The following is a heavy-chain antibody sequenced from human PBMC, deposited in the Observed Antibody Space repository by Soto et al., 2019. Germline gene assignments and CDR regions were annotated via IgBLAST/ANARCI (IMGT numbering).Heavy chain of an antibody. Sequence: PGESLKISCKGSGYSFTSYWIGWVRQMPGKGLEWMGIIYPGDPDTRYSPSFQGQVTISADKSISTAYLQWSSLKASDTAMYYCARSIVSSAYPPRSFDFWGQGTQVTVSS. J-gene: IGHJ4*02. V-gene: IGHV5-51*01. CDR3: ARSIVSSAYPPRSFDF. CDR2: IYPGDPDT. D-gene: IGHD3-22*01. CDR1: GYSFTSYW.